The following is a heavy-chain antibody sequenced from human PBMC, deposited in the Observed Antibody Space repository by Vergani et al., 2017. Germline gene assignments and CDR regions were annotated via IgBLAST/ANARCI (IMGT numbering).Heavy chain of an antibody. CDR1: GFTFSSYG. J-gene: IGHJ6*03. CDR3: ARGPTYDMLTGYYYYYYMDV. Sequence: VQLVQSGAEVKKPGESLKISCAASGFTFSSYGMHWVRQAPGKGLEWVAVIWYDGINKYYADSVKGRFTISRDNSKTTLYLQMNSLRAEDTAVYYCARGPTYDMLTGYYYYYYMDVWGKGTTVTVSS. CDR2: IWYDGINK. D-gene: IGHD3-9*01. V-gene: IGHV3-33*01.